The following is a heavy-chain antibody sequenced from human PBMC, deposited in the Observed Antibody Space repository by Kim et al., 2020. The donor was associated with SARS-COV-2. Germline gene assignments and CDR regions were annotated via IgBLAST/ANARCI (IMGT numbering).Heavy chain of an antibody. J-gene: IGHJ4*02. Sequence: SETLSLTCTVSGYSISSGYYWGWIRQPPGKGLEWIGSIYHSGSTYYNPSLKSRVTISVDTSKNQFSLKLSSVTAADTAVYYCARVGNPMQWLALQYYFDYWGQGTLVTVSS. V-gene: IGHV4-38-2*02. CDR2: IYHSGST. CDR3: ARVGNPMQWLALQYYFDY. CDR1: GYSISSGYY. D-gene: IGHD6-19*01.